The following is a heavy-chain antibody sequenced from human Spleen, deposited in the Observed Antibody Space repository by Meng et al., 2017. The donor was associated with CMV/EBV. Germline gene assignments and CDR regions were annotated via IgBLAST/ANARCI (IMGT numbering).Heavy chain of an antibody. CDR2: IIPIFGTA. J-gene: IGHJ3*02. CDR1: GATFSSYA. CDR3: ASPYCSGGSCYSGDAFDI. Sequence: QVQLVQSGAEVKKPGSSVKVSCKAHGATFSSYAISWVRQAPGQGLEWMGGIIPIFGTANYAQKFQGRVTITADESTSTAYMELSSLRSEDTAVYYCASPYCSGGSCYSGDAFDIWGQGTMGTVSS. V-gene: IGHV1-69*12. D-gene: IGHD2-15*01.